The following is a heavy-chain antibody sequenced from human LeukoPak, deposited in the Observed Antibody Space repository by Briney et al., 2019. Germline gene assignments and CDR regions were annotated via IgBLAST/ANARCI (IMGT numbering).Heavy chain of an antibody. CDR3: ARVSSWSRPFDY. V-gene: IGHV3-33*01. D-gene: IGHD6-13*01. CDR1: GFTFSSYG. J-gene: IGHJ4*02. Sequence: SGGSLRLSCAASGFTFSSYGMHWVRQAPGKGLEWVAVIWYDGSNKYYADSVKGRFTISRDNSKNTLYLQMNSLRAEDTAVYYCARVSSWSRPFDYWAREPWSPSPQ. CDR2: IWYDGSNK.